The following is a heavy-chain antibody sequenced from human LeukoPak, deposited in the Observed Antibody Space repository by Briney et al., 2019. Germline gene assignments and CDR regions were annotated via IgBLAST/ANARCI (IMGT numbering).Heavy chain of an antibody. CDR1: GGSISSSSYY. D-gene: IGHD3-10*02. J-gene: IGHJ4*02. Sequence: SETLSLTCTVSGGSISSSSYYWGWIRQPPGKGLEWIGSIYYSGSTYYNPSLKSRVTISVDTSKNQFSLKLSSVTAADTAVYYCASQYFLILSLYYFDYWGQGTLVTVSS. V-gene: IGHV4-39*01. CDR3: ASQYFLILSLYYFDY. CDR2: IYYSGST.